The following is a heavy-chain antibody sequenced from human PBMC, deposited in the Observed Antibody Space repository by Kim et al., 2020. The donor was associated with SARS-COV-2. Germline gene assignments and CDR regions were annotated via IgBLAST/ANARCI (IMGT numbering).Heavy chain of an antibody. D-gene: IGHD3-10*01. V-gene: IGHV1-69*01. CDR3: ARDSGGGFDP. J-gene: IGHJ5*02. CDR2: TA. Sequence: TANYAQKFQGRVTMTADESTSTADMERSSRRSEDTAVYYCARDSGGGFDPWGQGTLVTVSS.